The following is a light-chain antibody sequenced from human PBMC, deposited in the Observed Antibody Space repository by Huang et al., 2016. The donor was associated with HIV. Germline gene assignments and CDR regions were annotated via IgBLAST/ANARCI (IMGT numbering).Light chain of an antibody. V-gene: IGKV1-33*01. CDR3: QQYDNLPYT. CDR1: QDIRNY. CDR2: DAS. J-gene: IGKJ2*01. Sequence: DIQMTQSPSSLSASVGDRVTITCQASQDIRNYLNWYQQKPGKAPKLLSYDASNLETGVPSRFSGSGSGTDFTFTISSLQPEDIATYYCQQYDNLPYTFGQGTKLEIK.